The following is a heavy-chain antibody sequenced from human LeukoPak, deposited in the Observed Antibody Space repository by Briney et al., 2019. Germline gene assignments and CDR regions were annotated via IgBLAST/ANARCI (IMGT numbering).Heavy chain of an antibody. CDR1: GGSISSGSYY. V-gene: IGHV4-61*02. CDR3: ARAGSAGDGDYEEYWFDP. CDR2: IYTSGST. Sequence: SQTLSLTCTVSGGSISSGSYYWSWIRQPAGKGLEWIGRIYTSGSTNYNPSLKSRVTISVDTSKNQFSLKLSSVTAADTAVYYCARAGSAGDGDYEEYWFDPWGQGTLVTVSS. D-gene: IGHD4-17*01. J-gene: IGHJ5*02.